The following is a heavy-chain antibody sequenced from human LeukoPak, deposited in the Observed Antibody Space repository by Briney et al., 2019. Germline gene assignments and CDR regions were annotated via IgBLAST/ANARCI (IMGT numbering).Heavy chain of an antibody. D-gene: IGHD3-22*01. Sequence: SETLSLTCTVSGGSISSYYWSWIRQPPGKGLEWIGYIYYSGSTNYNPSLKSRVTISVDTSKNQFSLKLSSVTAADTAVYYCARVYYDSSGYFPLHFDYWGQGTLVTVSS. V-gene: IGHV4-59*01. CDR1: GGSISSYY. CDR2: IYYSGST. J-gene: IGHJ4*02. CDR3: ARVYYDSSGYFPLHFDY.